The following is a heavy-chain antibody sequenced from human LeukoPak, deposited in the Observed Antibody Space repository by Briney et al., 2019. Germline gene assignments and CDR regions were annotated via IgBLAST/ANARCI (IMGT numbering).Heavy chain of an antibody. J-gene: IGHJ4*02. CDR2: INPNSGGT. Sequence: GASVKVSCKASGYTFTSFGISWVRQAPGQGLEWMGWINPNSGGTNYAQKFQGRVTMTRDTSISTAYMELSSLRSEDTAVYYCATGKWELRNYEFDYWGQGTLVTVSS. CDR1: GYTFTSFG. D-gene: IGHD1-26*01. V-gene: IGHV1-2*02. CDR3: ATGKWELRNYEFDY.